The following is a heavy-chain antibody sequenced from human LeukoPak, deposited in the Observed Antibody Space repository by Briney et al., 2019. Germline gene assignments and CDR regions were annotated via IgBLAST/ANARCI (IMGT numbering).Heavy chain of an antibody. D-gene: IGHD5-12*01. CDR3: ARKSGYSGYGSDY. CDR2: IYSGGST. CDR1: GFTVSSNY. J-gene: IGHJ4*02. V-gene: IGHV3-66*01. Sequence: PGGSLRRSCAASGFTVSSNYMSWVRQAPGKGLEWVSVIYSGGSTYYADSVKGRFTISRDNSKNTLYLQMNSLRAEDTAVYYCARKSGYSGYGSDYWGQGTLVTVSS.